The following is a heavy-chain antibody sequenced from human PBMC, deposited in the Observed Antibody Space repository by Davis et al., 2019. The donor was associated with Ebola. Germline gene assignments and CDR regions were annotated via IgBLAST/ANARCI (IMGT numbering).Heavy chain of an antibody. CDR1: GFTFSSYS. J-gene: IGHJ6*04. CDR3: AKSGLSFGVVKYHYGMDV. V-gene: IGHV3-30*18. Sequence: GESLKISCAASGFTFSSYSMNWVRQAPGKGLEWVAVISYDGSNKYYADSVKGRFTIPRDNSKKTLYLQMNSLRAEDTAVYYCAKSGLSFGVVKYHYGMDVWGKGTTVTVSS. CDR2: ISYDGSNK. D-gene: IGHD3-3*01.